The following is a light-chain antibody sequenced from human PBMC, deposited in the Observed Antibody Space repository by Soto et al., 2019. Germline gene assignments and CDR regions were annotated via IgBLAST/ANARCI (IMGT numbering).Light chain of an antibody. CDR1: SSDVGGYNY. J-gene: IGLJ3*02. Sequence: QSALTQPPSASGSPGQSVTISCTGTSSDVGGYNYVSWYQQHPGKAPKLMIYEVSKRPSGVPDRFSGSKSGNTASLTVSGLQAEDGADYYCSSYAGRNNVVFGGGTKVTVL. CDR2: EVS. V-gene: IGLV2-8*01. CDR3: SSYAGRNNVV.